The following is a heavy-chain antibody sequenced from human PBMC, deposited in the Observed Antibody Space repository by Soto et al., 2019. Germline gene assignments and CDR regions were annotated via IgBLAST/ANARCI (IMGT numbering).Heavy chain of an antibody. Sequence: SQTLSRSCAISGYSVSSNSAALNWIRQSPSRGLEWLGRTYYRSKLYNDYAVSVKSRITINPDTSKNQFSLQLNSVTPEDTAVYYCATSAAFNYYGMDVWGQGTTVTVSS. J-gene: IGHJ6*02. CDR2: TYYRSKLYN. CDR3: ATSAAFNYYGMDV. V-gene: IGHV6-1*01. CDR1: GYSVSSNSAA. D-gene: IGHD6-13*01.